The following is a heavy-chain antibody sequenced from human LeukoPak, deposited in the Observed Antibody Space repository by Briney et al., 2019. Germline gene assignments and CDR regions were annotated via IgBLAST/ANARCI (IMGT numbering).Heavy chain of an antibody. CDR3: ARVESSGYYRGY. Sequence: PGGSLRLSCVASGFTFTSYSMNWVRRAPGKGLEWVSSISSSSSYIYYADSVKGRFTISRDNAKNSLYLQMNSLRAEDTAVYYCARVESSGYYRGYWGQGTLVTVSS. V-gene: IGHV3-21*01. J-gene: IGHJ4*02. D-gene: IGHD3-22*01. CDR1: GFTFTSYS. CDR2: ISSSSSYI.